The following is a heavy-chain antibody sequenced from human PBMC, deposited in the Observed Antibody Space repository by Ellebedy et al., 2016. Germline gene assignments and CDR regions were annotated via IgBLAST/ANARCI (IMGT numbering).Heavy chain of an antibody. V-gene: IGHV4-59*01. Sequence: GSLRLSCSVSGDSISNYYWNWIRRPPGKGLEWIGYVFHTGNSDYNPSLKSRVTMSVDTSKSRFSLRLTSVTAADTAVYYCAKWNGGWYAFEVWGQGTMVTVSS. CDR3: AKWNGGWYAFEV. CDR1: GDSISNYY. D-gene: IGHD6-19*01. J-gene: IGHJ3*01. CDR2: VFHTGNS.